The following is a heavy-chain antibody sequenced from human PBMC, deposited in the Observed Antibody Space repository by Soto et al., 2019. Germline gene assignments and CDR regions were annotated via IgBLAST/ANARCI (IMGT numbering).Heavy chain of an antibody. J-gene: IGHJ4*02. CDR2: INPSGGST. D-gene: IGHD3-3*01. V-gene: IGHV1-46*01. Sequence: ASVKVSCKTSGYTFSNYYINWVRQAPGQGLQWMGRINPSGGSTSYAQKFQGRVTMTRVTSTSTVYMDLSSLRSEDTAVYYCARKERKPAPFWNWGQGILVTVSS. CDR3: ARKERKPAPFWN. CDR1: GYTFSNYY.